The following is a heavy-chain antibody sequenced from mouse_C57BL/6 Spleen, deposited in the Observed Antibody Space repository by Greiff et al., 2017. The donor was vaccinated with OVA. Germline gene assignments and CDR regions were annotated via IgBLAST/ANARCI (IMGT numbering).Heavy chain of an antibody. J-gene: IGHJ4*01. Sequence: LQQPGAELVKPGASVKLSCKASGYTFTSYWMQWVKQRPGQGLEWIGEIDPSDSYTNYNQQFKGKATLTVDTSSSTAYMQLSSLTSEDSAVYYCARRPMTTVVGGGMDYWGQGTSVTVSS. D-gene: IGHD1-1*01. CDR3: ARRPMTTVVGGGMDY. V-gene: IGHV1-50*01. CDR1: GYTFTSYW. CDR2: IDPSDSYT.